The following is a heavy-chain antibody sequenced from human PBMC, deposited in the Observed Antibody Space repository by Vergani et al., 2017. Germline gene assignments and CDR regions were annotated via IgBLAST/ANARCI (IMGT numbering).Heavy chain of an antibody. V-gene: IGHV3-48*03. CDR3: AREGDPDGMDV. D-gene: IGHD2-21*02. CDR2: ISSSGSTI. CDR1: GFTFSSYE. Sequence: EVQLVESGGGLVQPGGSLRLSCAASGFTFSSYEMNWVRQAPGKGLEWVSYISSSGSTIYYADSVKGRFTISRDNTKNSLYLQMNSLRAEDTAVYYCAREGDPDGMDVWGQGTTVTVSS. J-gene: IGHJ6*02.